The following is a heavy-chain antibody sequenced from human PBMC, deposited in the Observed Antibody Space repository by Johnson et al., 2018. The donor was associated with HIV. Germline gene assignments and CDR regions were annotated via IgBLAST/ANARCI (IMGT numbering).Heavy chain of an antibody. CDR2: IRYDGSYK. CDR3: SRARDWNYGDI. Sequence: QVQLVESGGGVVQPGGSLRLSCAVSGFNFNIYGMHWVRQAPVRGLESVAFIRYDGSYKNYVDSAKGRFTISRDNSKNTLYLQMNSLSAEDTAVYYWSRARDWNYGDIWGQGTMVTVSS. CDR1: GFNFNIYG. J-gene: IGHJ3*02. V-gene: IGHV3-30*02. D-gene: IGHD1-7*01.